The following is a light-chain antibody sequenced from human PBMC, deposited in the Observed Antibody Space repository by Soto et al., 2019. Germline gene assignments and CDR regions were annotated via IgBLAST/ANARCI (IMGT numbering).Light chain of an antibody. V-gene: IGLV1-51*01. CDR2: DNN. J-gene: IGLJ3*02. CDR1: SSNIGNNY. Sequence: QSVLTQPPSVSAAPGQKVTISCSGSSSNIGNNYVSWYQQLPGTVPKLLIYDNNKRPSGIPDRFSGSKSGTSATLGITGLQTGDEADYYCGTWDSSLSAEVFGGGTKVTVL. CDR3: GTWDSSLSAEV.